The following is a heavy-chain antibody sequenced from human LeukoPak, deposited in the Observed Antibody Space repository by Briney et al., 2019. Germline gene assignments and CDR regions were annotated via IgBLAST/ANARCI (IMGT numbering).Heavy chain of an antibody. CDR1: GGSISSYY. CDR2: IYYSGST. D-gene: IGHD3-10*01. V-gene: IGHV4-59*01. J-gene: IGHJ5*02. Sequence: SETLSLTCTVSGGSISSYYWSWIRQPPGKGLEWIGYIYYSGSTNYNPSLKSRVTISVDTSKNQFSLKLSSVTAADTAVYYCARVRSYYYGSGRSDWFDPWGQGTLVTVSS. CDR3: ARVRSYYYGSGRSDWFDP.